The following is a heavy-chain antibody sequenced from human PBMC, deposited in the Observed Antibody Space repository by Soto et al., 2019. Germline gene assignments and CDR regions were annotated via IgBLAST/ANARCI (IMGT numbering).Heavy chain of an antibody. J-gene: IGHJ3*02. CDR3: AADRYCSSTTCPGAFDI. Sequence: EVQLVESGGDSVKPGGSLRLSCEASGFTFTHVCMTWVRQAPGKGLEWVGRIKRKTDGETRDYAAPVKGRFTISRDDSKNTLYLQMNSLKTDDTAVYYCAADRYCSSTTCPGAFDIWGQGTMVSVSA. D-gene: IGHD2-2*01. V-gene: IGHV3-15*01. CDR1: GFTFTHVC. CDR2: IKRKTDGETR.